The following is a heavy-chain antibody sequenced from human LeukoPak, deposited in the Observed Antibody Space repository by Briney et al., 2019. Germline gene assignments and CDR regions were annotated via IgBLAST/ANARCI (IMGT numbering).Heavy chain of an antibody. CDR2: INTNTGTP. CDR1: GYTFTSYA. D-gene: IGHD3-10*01. CDR3: AREGIRYWFDP. Sequence: ASVKVSCKASGYTFTSYAMNWVRQAPGQGLEWMGWINTNTGTPTFAQGFTGRFVFSLDTSVSTAYLQISSLKAEDTAVYYCAREGIRYWFDPWGQGTLVTVSS. J-gene: IGHJ5*02. V-gene: IGHV7-4-1*02.